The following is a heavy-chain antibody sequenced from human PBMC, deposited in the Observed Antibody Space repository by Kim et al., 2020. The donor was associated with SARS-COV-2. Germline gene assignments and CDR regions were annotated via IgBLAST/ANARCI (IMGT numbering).Heavy chain of an antibody. Sequence: AQKFQGRVTITADESTSTAYMELSSLRSEDTAVYYCARSTDSGWYFPTGYWGQGTLVTVSS. CDR3: ARSTDSGWYFPTGY. J-gene: IGHJ4*02. D-gene: IGHD6-19*01. V-gene: IGHV1-69*01.